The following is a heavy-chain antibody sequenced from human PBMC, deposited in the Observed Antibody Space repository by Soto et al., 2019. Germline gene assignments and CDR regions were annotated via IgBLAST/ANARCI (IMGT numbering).Heavy chain of an antibody. J-gene: IGHJ6*03. V-gene: IGHV3-48*01. CDR3: ARPGYCSSTSCYEWDYYYYYMYV. CDR1: WFTFSSDN. D-gene: IGHD2-2*01. Sequence: GGAPRISCAAPWFTFSSDNMNWVPPAPGEGLEWGLFISSSSSTIYYADSVKGRFTISRDNAKNSLYLQMNSLRAEDTAVYYCARPGYCSSTSCYEWDYYYYYMYVWGKGTTVTVSS. CDR2: ISSSSSTI.